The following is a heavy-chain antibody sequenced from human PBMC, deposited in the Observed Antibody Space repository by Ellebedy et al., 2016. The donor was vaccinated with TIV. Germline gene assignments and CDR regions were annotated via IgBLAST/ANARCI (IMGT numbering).Heavy chain of an antibody. D-gene: IGHD1-26*01. CDR1: GFTFSNYA. Sequence: GGSLRLSXAASGFTFSNYAMHWVRQAPGKGLEWVSAISGSGGSTYYADSVKGRFTISRDNSKNTLYLQMNSLRAEDTAVYYCAKDGARIVGATTVDYWGQGTLVTVSS. CDR3: AKDGARIVGATTVDY. CDR2: ISGSGGST. V-gene: IGHV3-23*01. J-gene: IGHJ4*02.